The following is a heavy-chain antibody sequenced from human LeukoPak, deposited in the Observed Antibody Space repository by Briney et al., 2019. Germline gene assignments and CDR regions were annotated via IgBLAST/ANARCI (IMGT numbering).Heavy chain of an antibody. D-gene: IGHD1-1*01. CDR2: MDPSGTQK. J-gene: IGHJ4*02. CDR3: AIWTSDNN. V-gene: IGHV3-7*01. CDR1: GFTFHGSW. Sequence: GGSLRLSCAASGFTFHGSWMNWVRQVPGKGLEWVANMDPSGTQKRYVDSVRGRLTISKDNSGTSFYLEMSSLTVDDTAIYYWAIWTSDNNWGQGTLVTVSS.